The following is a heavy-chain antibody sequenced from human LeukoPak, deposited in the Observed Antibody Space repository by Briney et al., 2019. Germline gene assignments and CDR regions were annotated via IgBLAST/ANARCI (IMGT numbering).Heavy chain of an antibody. V-gene: IGHV1-69*13. Sequence: SVKVSCKASGGTFSSYAISWVRQAPGQGLEWMGGIIPIFGTANYAQKFQGRVTITVDESTSTAYMELSSLRSEDTAVYYCASFMTPNRQLLHDYWGQGTLVTVSS. D-gene: IGHD2-2*01. CDR2: IIPIFGTA. CDR3: ASFMTPNRQLLHDY. CDR1: GGTFSSYA. J-gene: IGHJ4*02.